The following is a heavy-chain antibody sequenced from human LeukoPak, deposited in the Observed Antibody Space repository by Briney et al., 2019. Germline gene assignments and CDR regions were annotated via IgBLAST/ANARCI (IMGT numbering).Heavy chain of an antibody. V-gene: IGHV3-23*01. CDR2: ISTSGTTS. J-gene: IGHJ4*02. CDR3: ATGLAHY. Sequence: GGSLRLSCVATGFTFSSDYMTLVRQSPGKGLEWVSSISTSGTTSYYADSVKGRFTISRDNSRNTLYLQMNSLGLEDTAIYFCATGLAHYWGQGTMVTVST. CDR1: GFTFSSDY.